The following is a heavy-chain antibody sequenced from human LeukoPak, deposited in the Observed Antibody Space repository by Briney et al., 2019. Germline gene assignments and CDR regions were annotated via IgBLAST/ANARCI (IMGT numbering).Heavy chain of an antibody. J-gene: IGHJ5*02. Sequence: GGSLRLSCGASGFTFSSYGMHWVRQAPGKGLEWVAVIWYDGSNKYYGDSVKGRFTISRDNLKNTLYLQMNSLRVEDTAVYYCATSSGGYSYGTWGQGTLVIVSS. D-gene: IGHD5-18*01. CDR3: ATSSGGYSYGT. CDR1: GFTFSSYG. V-gene: IGHV3-33*01. CDR2: IWYDGSNK.